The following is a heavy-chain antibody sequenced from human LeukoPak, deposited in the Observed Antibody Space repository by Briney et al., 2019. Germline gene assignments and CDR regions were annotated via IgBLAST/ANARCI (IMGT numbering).Heavy chain of an antibody. D-gene: IGHD3-3*01. Sequence: GGSLRLSCAASGFTVSSNYMSWVRQAPGKGLEWVSVIYSGGSTYYADSVKGRFTISRDNAKNSLYLQMNSLRAEDTAVYYCARDKREWLLYGPDAFDIWGQGTMVTVSS. J-gene: IGHJ3*02. CDR3: ARDKREWLLYGPDAFDI. V-gene: IGHV3-53*01. CDR2: IYSGGST. CDR1: GFTVSSNY.